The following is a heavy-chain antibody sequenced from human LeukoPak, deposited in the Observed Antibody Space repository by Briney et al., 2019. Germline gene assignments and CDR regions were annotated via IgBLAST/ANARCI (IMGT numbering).Heavy chain of an antibody. V-gene: IGHV4-39*02. D-gene: IGHD3-3*02. CDR3: ARRISHAFDF. J-gene: IGHJ3*01. CDR1: RGSISSSSPD. Sequence: PSETLSLTCGVSRGSISSSSPDWAWIRQPPGKGLQWIGSLYYSGSTHSNPSLKSRLTISADASKNHLSLNLTSVTAADTAVYYCARRISHAFDFWGHGTMVIVSS. CDR2: LYYSGST.